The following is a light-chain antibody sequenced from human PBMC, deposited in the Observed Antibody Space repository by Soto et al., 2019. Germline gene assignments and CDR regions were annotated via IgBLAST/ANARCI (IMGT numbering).Light chain of an antibody. CDR3: QQYRDLPQT. CDR2: NSS. J-gene: IGKJ1*01. Sequence: ETVLTQSPGTLSLSPGERATLSCRARQSVRSNYLAWYQQKPGQAPRLLIYNSSTRATCIPDRFSGSGSGTDFTLTISRLEPEDFALYYCQQYRDLPQTFGQGTKVEMK. V-gene: IGKV3-20*01. CDR1: QSVRSNY.